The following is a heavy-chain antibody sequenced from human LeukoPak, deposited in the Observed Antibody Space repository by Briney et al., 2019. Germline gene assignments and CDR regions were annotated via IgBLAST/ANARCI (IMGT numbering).Heavy chain of an antibody. V-gene: IGHV1-24*01. CDR1: GYTLTELS. J-gene: IGHJ5*02. CDR3: ANDIVVVPAAPS. CDR2: FDPEDGET. D-gene: IGHD2-2*01. Sequence: ASVKVSCKVSGYTLTELSMHWVRQAPGKGLEWMGGFDPEDGETIYAQKFQGRVTMTEDTSTDTAYMELSSLRSEDTAVYYCANDIVVVPAAPSWGQGTLVTVSS.